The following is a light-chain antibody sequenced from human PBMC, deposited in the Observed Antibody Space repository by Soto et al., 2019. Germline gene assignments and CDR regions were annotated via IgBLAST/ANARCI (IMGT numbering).Light chain of an antibody. CDR3: HQFVSSPLFT. CDR1: QSVSRSY. J-gene: IGKJ3*01. V-gene: IGKV3-20*01. CDR2: GAS. Sequence: EIVLTQSPGTLSLSPGERATLSCRASQSVSRSYLAWYQQKPGQAARLLIYGASSRATGIPDRCSGSGAGTDFNLTSSRGEDEDGVLYYGHQFVSSPLFTFGPGTKVDVK.